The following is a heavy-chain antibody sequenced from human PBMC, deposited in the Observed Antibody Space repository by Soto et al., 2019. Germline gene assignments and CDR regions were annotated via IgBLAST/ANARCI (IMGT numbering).Heavy chain of an antibody. CDR3: ATEVDSSSTYYFGY. V-gene: IGHV1-69*02. D-gene: IGHD6-13*01. CDR1: GGTFSSYT. J-gene: IGHJ4*02. CDR2: IIPILGIA. Sequence: QVQLVQSGAEVKKPGSSVKVSCKASGGTFSSYTISWVRQAPGQGLEWMGRIIPILGIANYAQKFQGRVTITADKSTGTAYLGLSSLRSEDTAVYYCATEVDSSSTYYFGYWGQGTLVTVSS.